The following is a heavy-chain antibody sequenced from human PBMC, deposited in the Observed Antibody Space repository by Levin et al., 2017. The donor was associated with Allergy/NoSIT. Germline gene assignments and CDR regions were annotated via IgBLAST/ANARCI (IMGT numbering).Heavy chain of an antibody. CDR2: IYYSGST. Sequence: SETLSLTCTVSGGSISGGGYHWTWIRQHPEKGLEWIGYIYYSGSTFYNPSLKSRLLISVDTSKNQFSLNVSSVTAADTAVYYCAREDGSTFDFWGQGALVTVAS. CDR3: AREDGSTFDF. J-gene: IGHJ4*02. CDR1: GGSISGGGYH. V-gene: IGHV4-31*03. D-gene: IGHD2-2*03.